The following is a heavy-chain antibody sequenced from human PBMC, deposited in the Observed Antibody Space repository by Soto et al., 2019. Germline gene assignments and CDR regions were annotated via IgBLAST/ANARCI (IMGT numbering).Heavy chain of an antibody. J-gene: IGHJ6*02. CDR2: IYDSGST. CDR1: GGSVSSGSYY. V-gene: IGHV4-61*01. Sequence: SETLSLTCTVSGGSVSSGSYYWSWIRQPPGKGLEWIGYIYDSGSTTYNPSLKSRVTISVDTSKNQFSLKLSSVTAADTAVYSRARDSYSETFCPYFCGRDFWCQGTTVTGSS. D-gene: IGHD3-22*01. CDR3: ARDSYSETFCPYFCGRDF.